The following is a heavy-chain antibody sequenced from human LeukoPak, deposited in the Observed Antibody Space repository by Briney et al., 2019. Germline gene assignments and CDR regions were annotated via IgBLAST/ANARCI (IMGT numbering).Heavy chain of an antibody. CDR3: ASGPPFLKYFEY. CDR1: GFTVSSNY. Sequence: GGSLRLSCAASGFTVSSNYMHWFRQAPGKGLEWASTISVDAEHIFSADSVKGRFTISRDDSNNALYLQMHSLRAEDTALYYCASGPPFLKYFEYWGQGTLVTVSS. D-gene: IGHD3-3*01. J-gene: IGHJ4*02. CDR2: ISVDAEHI. V-gene: IGHV3-23*01.